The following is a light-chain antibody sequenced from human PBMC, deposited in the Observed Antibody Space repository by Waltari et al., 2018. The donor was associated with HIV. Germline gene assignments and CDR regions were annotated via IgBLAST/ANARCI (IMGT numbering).Light chain of an antibody. CDR2: EVS. CDR3: CSYVGWSTILYV. V-gene: IGLV2-23*02. J-gene: IGLJ1*01. Sequence: QSALTQPASVSGSPGQSITISCTGTSSDVGSYNLVPWYQQHPGKAPKLMIYEVSKRPSGVSNRFSGSKSGNTASLTISGLQAEDEADYYCCSYVGWSTILYVFGTGTKVTVL. CDR1: SSDVGSYNL.